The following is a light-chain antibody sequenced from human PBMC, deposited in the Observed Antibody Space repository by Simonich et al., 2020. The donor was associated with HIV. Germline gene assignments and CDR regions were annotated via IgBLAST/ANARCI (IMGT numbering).Light chain of an antibody. CDR1: QGISSA. J-gene: IGKJ3*01. CDR2: DAS. V-gene: IGKV1D-13*01. CDR3: QQSNNWPLT. Sequence: AIQLTQSPSSLSASVGDRVTITCRARQGISSALAWYQQKPGKAPKLLIYDASSLESGVPSRFSGSGSGTEFTLTISSMQSEDFAVYYCQQSNNWPLTFGPGTKVEIK.